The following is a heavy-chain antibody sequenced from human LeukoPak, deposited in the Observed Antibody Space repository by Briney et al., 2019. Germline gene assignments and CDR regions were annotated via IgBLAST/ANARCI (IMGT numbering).Heavy chain of an antibody. CDR1: GGSFSGYY. CDR2: INHSGST. D-gene: IGHD5-12*01. CDR3: ARDIVATTVRIDS. V-gene: IGHV4-34*01. Sequence: SETLSLTCAVCGGSFSGYYWSWIRQPPGKGLEWIGEINHSGSTNYNPSLKSRVTISVDTSKNQFSLKLSSVTAADTAVYYCARDIVATTVRIDSWGQGTLVTVSS. J-gene: IGHJ4*02.